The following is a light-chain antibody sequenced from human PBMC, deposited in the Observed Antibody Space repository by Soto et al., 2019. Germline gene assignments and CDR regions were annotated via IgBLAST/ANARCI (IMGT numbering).Light chain of an antibody. CDR3: QQCGLSPRT. Sequence: EVVLTQSPVTLSLSPGDRATLSCRASQSISSSYLVWYQQKPGQAPRLLIYGTFNRATGIPDRFSGDGSGTDFTLTINRLEPEDFAVYFCQQCGLSPRTFGQGTKVEV. CDR2: GTF. CDR1: QSISSSY. J-gene: IGKJ1*01. V-gene: IGKV3-20*01.